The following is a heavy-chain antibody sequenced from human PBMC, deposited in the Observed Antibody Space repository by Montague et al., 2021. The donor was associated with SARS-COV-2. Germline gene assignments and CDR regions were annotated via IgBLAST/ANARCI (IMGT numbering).Heavy chain of an antibody. V-gene: IGHV4-39*01. Sequence: SKTLSLTCSVSGASISSANDYWAWIRQPPGKGLELIGSIHYIGNMYYNPSLESRVTISVDTSENQFSLKVRSVIAADTAVHYCARLLPDGTVVATDIPFDSWGQGILVTVSS. CDR2: IHYIGNM. CDR3: ARLLPDGTVVATDIPFDS. CDR1: GASISSANDY. D-gene: IGHD2-21*02. J-gene: IGHJ4*02.